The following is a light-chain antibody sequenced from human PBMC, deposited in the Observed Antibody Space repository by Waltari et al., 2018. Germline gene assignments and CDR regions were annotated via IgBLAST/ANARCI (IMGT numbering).Light chain of an antibody. Sequence: EIVMTQTPLSLSVTPGQTASISCKSSQSLLHSDGGTYLYWYLQKPGQTQQLLINDASKPFSVPPELFSSGWSGAYFTLKSSLVRAEFVVVYYCMHSLQLPGTFGQGTKLEI. CDR2: DAS. CDR1: QSLLHSDGGTY. J-gene: IGKJ2*01. V-gene: IGKV2D-29*01. CDR3: MHSLQLPGT.